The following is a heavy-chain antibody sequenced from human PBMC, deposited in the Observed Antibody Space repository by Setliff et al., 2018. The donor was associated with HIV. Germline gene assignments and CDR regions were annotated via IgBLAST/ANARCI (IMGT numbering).Heavy chain of an antibody. CDR2: IYYSGSS. CDR3: VRNSFDYVEEE. CDR1: GDSVNSYNYY. Sequence: SETLSLTCKVSGDSVNSYNYYWSWIRQHPGKGLEWIGYIYYSGSSYYNPSARSRVIMSLDTSENHFSLKLSSVTAADTAVYYCVRNSFDYVEEEWGQGTQVTVSS. V-gene: IGHV4-31*03. J-gene: IGHJ4*02. D-gene: IGHD3-9*01.